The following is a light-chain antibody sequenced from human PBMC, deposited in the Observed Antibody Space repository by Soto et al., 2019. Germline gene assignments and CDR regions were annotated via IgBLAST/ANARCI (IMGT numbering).Light chain of an antibody. CDR3: CSCAGSHTYV. V-gene: IGLV2-11*01. CDR1: SSDVGNYNS. J-gene: IGLJ1*01. CDR2: DVR. Sequence: QSVLTQPRSVSGSPGQSVTMSCTGASSDVGNYNSVSWYQQHPGKAPKLIIYDVRKRPSGVPDRFSRSKSGNTAYLTISGLQAEDEADYFCCSCAGSHTYVFGTGTKLTVL.